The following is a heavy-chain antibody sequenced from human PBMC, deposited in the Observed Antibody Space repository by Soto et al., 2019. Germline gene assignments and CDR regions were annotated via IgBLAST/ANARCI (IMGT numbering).Heavy chain of an antibody. CDR2: MSYDGSK. CDR3: AKDFTHWFGDYFYYYYGMDV. CDR1: GFTFSSYG. D-gene: IGHD4-17*01. J-gene: IGHJ6*02. Sequence: LRLSCAAAGFTFSSYGMHWVRQAPGTGLEWVAVMSYDGSKYYADTVKGRFTISRDNSKNTLYLQINSLRPEDTAVYYCAKDFTHWFGDYFYYYYGMDVWGQGTTVTVSS. V-gene: IGHV3-30*18.